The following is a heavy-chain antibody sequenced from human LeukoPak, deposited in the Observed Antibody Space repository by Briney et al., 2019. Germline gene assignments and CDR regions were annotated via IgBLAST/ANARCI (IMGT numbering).Heavy chain of an antibody. D-gene: IGHD3-3*01. J-gene: IGHJ5*02. Sequence: ASVKVSCKASGYTFTSYYMHWVRQAPGQGLEWMGIINPSGGSTSYAQKFQGRVTMTRDTYTSTVYMELSSLRSEDTAVYYCAREGRGGTIFGVVLNWFDPWGQGTLVTVSS. V-gene: IGHV1-46*03. CDR2: INPSGGST. CDR1: GYTFTSYY. CDR3: AREGRGGTIFGVVLNWFDP.